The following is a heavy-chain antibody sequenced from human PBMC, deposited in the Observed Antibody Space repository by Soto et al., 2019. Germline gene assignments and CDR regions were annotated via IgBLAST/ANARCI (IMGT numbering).Heavy chain of an antibody. CDR2: TIPTFNTG. D-gene: IGHD1-26*01. CDR3: ASRTSRGYYRYLDS. J-gene: IGHJ4*02. CDR1: GGTFSNSP. V-gene: IGHV1-69*06. Sequence: QVQLVQSGAEVKKPGSSVKVSCKASGGTFSNSPISWVRQAPGQGLEWMGGTIPTFNTGNYAQKFQGRLTITADKSTNTAYMELSSLRSEDTAVYYCASRTSRGYYRYLDSWGQGTLGTVSS.